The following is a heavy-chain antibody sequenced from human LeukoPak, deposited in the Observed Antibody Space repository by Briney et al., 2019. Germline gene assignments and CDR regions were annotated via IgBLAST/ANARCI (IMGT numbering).Heavy chain of an antibody. CDR3: ARGRVVVAASYGMDV. Sequence: GGSLRLSCAASGFTFSSYAMSWVRQAPGKGLEWVSVISGSGGSTYYADSVKGRFTISRDNSKNTLYLQMNSLRAEDTAVYYCARGRVVVAASYGMDVWGQGTTVTVSS. V-gene: IGHV3-23*01. CDR2: ISGSGGST. J-gene: IGHJ6*02. CDR1: GFTFSSYA. D-gene: IGHD2-15*01.